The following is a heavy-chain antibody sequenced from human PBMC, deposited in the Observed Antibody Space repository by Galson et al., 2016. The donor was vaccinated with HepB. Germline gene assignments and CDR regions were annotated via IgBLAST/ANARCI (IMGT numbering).Heavy chain of an antibody. Sequence: SVKVSCKASGYTFTSYSISWVRQAPGQGLEWMGWITDYNGNTNYAQKLQGRVTMTTDKSTSTAYMGLRSLRSDDTAVYYCARLGYDSSGYFPDFWGQGTLVTVSS. CDR3: ARLGYDSSGYFPDF. J-gene: IGHJ4*02. V-gene: IGHV1-18*01. CDR1: GYTFTSYS. D-gene: IGHD3-22*01. CDR2: ITDYNGNT.